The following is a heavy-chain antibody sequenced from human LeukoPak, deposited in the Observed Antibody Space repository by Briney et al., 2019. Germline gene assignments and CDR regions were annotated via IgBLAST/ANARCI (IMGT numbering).Heavy chain of an antibody. V-gene: IGHV3-30*18. Sequence: GGSLRLSCIASEFTFSKYGMNWVRQAPGKGLERVAVISYDGSHTSYIDSVKGRFTISRDNSKNTLYLQMHSLRTEDTAVYFCAKDILSWSSGYPENVGFDYWGQGTRVTVSS. CDR2: ISYDGSHT. CDR3: AKDILSWSSGYPENVGFDY. CDR1: EFTFSKYG. D-gene: IGHD3-22*01. J-gene: IGHJ4*02.